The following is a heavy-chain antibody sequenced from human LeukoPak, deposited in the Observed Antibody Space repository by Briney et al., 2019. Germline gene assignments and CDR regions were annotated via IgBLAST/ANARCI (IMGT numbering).Heavy chain of an antibody. J-gene: IGHJ4*02. D-gene: IGHD4-17*01. Sequence: SETLSLTCTVSGGSSSSGDYYWSWIRQPPGKGLEWIGYIYYSGSTYYNPSLKSRVTISVDTSKNQFSLKLSSVTAADTAVYYCASSREEVTTSPYFDYWGQGTLVTVSS. CDR1: GGSSSSGDYY. CDR3: ASSREEVTTSPYFDY. V-gene: IGHV4-30-4*08. CDR2: IYYSGST.